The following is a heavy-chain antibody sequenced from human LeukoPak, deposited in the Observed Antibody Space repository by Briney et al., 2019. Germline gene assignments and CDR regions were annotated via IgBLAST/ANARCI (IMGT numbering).Heavy chain of an antibody. CDR3: ARHAGSYSSSWSDY. J-gene: IGHJ4*02. V-gene: IGHV4-39*01. CDR1: GGSISSSSYY. Sequence: SETLSLTRTVSGGSISSSSYYWGWIRQPPGKGLEWIGSIYYSGSTYYNPSLKSRVTISVDTSKNQFSLKLSSVTAADTAVYYCARHAGSYSSSWSDYWGQGTLVTVSS. D-gene: IGHD6-13*01. CDR2: IYYSGST.